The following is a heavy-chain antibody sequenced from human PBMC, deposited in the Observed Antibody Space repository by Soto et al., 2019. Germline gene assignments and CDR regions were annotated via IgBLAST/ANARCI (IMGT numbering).Heavy chain of an antibody. V-gene: IGHV1-18*01. CDR1: GYTFTNYG. J-gene: IGHJ2*01. CDR3: ARDGDRCTSTRCSPWPDTHFDL. CDR2: ISPYNGNT. D-gene: IGHD2-2*01. Sequence: QVQQVQSGDEVKKPGASVKVSCKASGYTFTNYGISWVRQAPGQGLEWMGWISPYNGNTKYPQKLQGRVTMTTDTSTRTSFMELRSLRSDDTAVYFCARDGDRCTSTRCSPWPDTHFDLWGRGTLVTVSS.